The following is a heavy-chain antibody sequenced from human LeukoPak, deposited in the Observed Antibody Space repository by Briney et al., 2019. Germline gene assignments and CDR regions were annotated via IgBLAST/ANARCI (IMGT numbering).Heavy chain of an antibody. V-gene: IGHV1-2*02. Sequence: ASVKVSCKASGYIFTDYYMHWVRQAPGQGLEWMGWINPKSDGTKYAQNFQGRVTMTWDTSISTAYMEVSRLTSDDTAMFYCARAGERWEPGPLDYWGQGTLVTVSS. CDR1: GYIFTDYY. J-gene: IGHJ4*02. CDR2: INPKSDGT. D-gene: IGHD1-26*01. CDR3: ARAGERWEPGPLDY.